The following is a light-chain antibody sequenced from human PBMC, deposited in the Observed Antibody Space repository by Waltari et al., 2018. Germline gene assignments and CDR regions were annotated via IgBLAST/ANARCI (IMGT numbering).Light chain of an antibody. V-gene: IGLV1-44*01. J-gene: IGLJ2*01. Sequence: QSVPTQPPSASGTPGQRVTISCSGSRSNIGRNSVSWYQQVPGTAPKLLIHSNSQRPSGVPDRFSGSKSDTSASLAISGLQSEDEADYYCATWDDSHNGQGVFGGGTKLTVL. CDR1: RSNIGRNS. CDR3: ATWDDSHNGQGV. CDR2: SNS.